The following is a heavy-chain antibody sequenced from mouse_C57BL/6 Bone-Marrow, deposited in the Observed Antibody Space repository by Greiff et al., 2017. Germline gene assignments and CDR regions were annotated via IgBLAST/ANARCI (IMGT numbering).Heavy chain of an antibody. V-gene: IGHV1-64*01. CDR2: IHPNSGST. CDR1: GYTFTSYW. Sequence: QVQLKQPGAELVKPGASVKLSCKASGYTFTSYWMHWVKQRPGQGLEWIGMIHPNSGSTNYNEKFKSKATLTVDKSSSTAYMQLSSLTSEDSAVYYCAREGGIYYAGSAGAMDYWGQGTSVTVSA. J-gene: IGHJ4*01. CDR3: AREGGIYYAGSAGAMDY. D-gene: IGHD1-1*01.